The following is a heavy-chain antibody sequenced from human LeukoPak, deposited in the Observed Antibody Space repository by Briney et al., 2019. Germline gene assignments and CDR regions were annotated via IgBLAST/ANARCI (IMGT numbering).Heavy chain of an antibody. CDR3: ARRSPTYYYDSSGYYPIDAFDI. D-gene: IGHD3-22*01. CDR2: INPNSGGT. CDR1: GYTFTGYY. J-gene: IGHJ3*02. Sequence: ASVTVSCKASGYTFTGYYMHWVRQAPGQGLEWMGWINPNSGGTNYAQKFQGRVTITRNTSISTAYMELSSLRSEDTAVYYCARRSPTYYYDSSGYYPIDAFDIWGQGTMVTVSS. V-gene: IGHV1-2*02.